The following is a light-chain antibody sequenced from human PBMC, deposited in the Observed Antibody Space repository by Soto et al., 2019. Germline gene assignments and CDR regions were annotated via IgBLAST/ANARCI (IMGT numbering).Light chain of an antibody. CDR3: QQYYITPPT. CDR2: WAA. Sequence: DIVMTQSPDSLAVSLGERATINCKSSQSVLYSTNNKYYLAWYQQKPGQPPKLLIYWAATRESGVPDRFSGSGSGTDFTLTISSLQAEDVAVYYCQQYYITPPTFGGGTKVEIK. V-gene: IGKV4-1*01. J-gene: IGKJ4*01. CDR1: QSVLYSTNNKYY.